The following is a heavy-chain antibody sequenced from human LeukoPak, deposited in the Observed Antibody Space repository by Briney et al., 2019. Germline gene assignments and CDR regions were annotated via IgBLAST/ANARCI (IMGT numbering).Heavy chain of an antibody. CDR3: ARHHYSQGWFDP. D-gene: IGHD6-13*01. V-gene: IGHV4-39*01. J-gene: IGHJ5*02. CDR2: IYYSGST. CDR1: GGPISSSSYY. Sequence: SETLSLTCTVSGGPISSSSYYWVWIRPPPGKGLEWIGSIYYSGSTYYNPSLKSRVTISVDTSKNQFSLKLSSVTAADTAVYYCARHHYSQGWFDPWGQGTLVTVSS.